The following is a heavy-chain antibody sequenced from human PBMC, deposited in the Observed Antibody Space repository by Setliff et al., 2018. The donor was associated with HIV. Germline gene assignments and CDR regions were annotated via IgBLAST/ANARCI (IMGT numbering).Heavy chain of an antibody. CDR2: IYYTGST. J-gene: IGHJ6*03. CDR3: ARGRIPAAATRFYYMDV. D-gene: IGHD6-13*01. Sequence: PSETLSLTCTVSGGSISSSGDYWSWVRQHPGKGLEWIGYIYYTGSTYSNPSLQSRVTISADTSMNQFSLYLRSVTAADTAVYYCARGRIPAAATRFYYMDVWATGTTVTVSS. CDR1: GGSISSSGDY. V-gene: IGHV4-31*03.